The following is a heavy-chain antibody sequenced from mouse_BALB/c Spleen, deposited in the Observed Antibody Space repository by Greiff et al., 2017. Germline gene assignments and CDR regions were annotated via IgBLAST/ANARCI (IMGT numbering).Heavy chain of an antibody. CDR1: GYAFTNYL. D-gene: IGHD3-1*01. V-gene: IGHV1-54*03. J-gene: IGHJ4*01. CDR2: INPGSGGT. CDR3: ARSGGARAERDY. Sequence: QVQLQQSGAELVRPGTSVKVSCKASGYAFTNYLIEWVKQRPGQGLEWIGVINPGSGGTNYNEKFKGKATLTADKSSSTAYMQLSSLTSDESAVYFCARSGGARAERDYWGQGTSVTVSS.